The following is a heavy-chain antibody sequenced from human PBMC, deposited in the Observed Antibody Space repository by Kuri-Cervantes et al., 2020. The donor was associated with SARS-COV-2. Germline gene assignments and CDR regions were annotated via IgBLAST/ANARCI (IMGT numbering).Heavy chain of an antibody. V-gene: IGHV3-7*01. CDR2: IKQDGSEK. CDR1: GFTFSESY. Sequence: GGSLRLSCEASGFTFSESYMSWIRQAPGKGLEWVANIKQDGSEKYYVDSVKGRFTISRDNAKNSLYLQMNSLRAEDTAVYYCAREIITIFGVNFDYWGQGTLVTVSS. D-gene: IGHD3-3*01. J-gene: IGHJ4*02. CDR3: AREIITIFGVNFDY.